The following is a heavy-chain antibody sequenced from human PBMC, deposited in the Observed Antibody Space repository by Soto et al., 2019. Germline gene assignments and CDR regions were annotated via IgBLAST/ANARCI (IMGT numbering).Heavy chain of an antibody. CDR1: GGIFSSYA. V-gene: IGHV1-69*06. CDR2: IIPIFGTA. D-gene: IGHD3-22*01. J-gene: IGHJ4*02. Sequence: QEQLVQSGAEVKKPGSSVKVSCKASGGIFSSYAISWVRQAPGQGLEWMGGIIPIFGTANYAQTFQGRVTITAANSTNSGYMDLSSLKSEDTVVYYCGGGGSGCVWFNEFWGQGTLVTVSS. CDR3: GGGGSGCVWFNEF.